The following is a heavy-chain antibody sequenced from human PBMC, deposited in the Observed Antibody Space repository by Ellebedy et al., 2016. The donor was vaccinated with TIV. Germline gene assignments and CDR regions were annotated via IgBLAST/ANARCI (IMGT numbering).Heavy chain of an antibody. D-gene: IGHD1-26*01. CDR1: GFTFDDYT. J-gene: IGHJ6*02. Sequence: GESLKISCAASGFTFDDYTMHWVRQAPGKGLEWVSLISWDGGSTYYADSVKGRFTISRDNSKNSLYLHMNSLRTEDTALYYCAKDMGWESDYGMDVWGQGTLVTVSS. CDR3: AKDMGWESDYGMDV. CDR2: ISWDGGST. V-gene: IGHV3-43*01.